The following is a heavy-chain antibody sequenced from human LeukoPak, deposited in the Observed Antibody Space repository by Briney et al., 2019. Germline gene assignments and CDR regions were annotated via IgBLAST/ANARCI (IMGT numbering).Heavy chain of an antibody. CDR2: ISSSSSTV. V-gene: IGHV3-48*01. CDR3: ARAGYGDYPPHWFDP. D-gene: IGHD4-17*01. J-gene: IGHJ5*02. CDR1: GFTFSSYS. Sequence: GGSLRLSCAASGFTFSSYSMNWVRQAPGKGLEWVSYISSSSSTVYYADSVKGRFTISRDNAKNSLYLQMNSLRAEDTAVYYCARAGYGDYPPHWFDPWGQGTLVTVSS.